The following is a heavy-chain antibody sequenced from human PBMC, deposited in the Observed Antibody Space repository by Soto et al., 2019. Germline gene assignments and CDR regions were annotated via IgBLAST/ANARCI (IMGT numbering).Heavy chain of an antibody. CDR1: GFTFSSYA. Sequence: LRLSCSASGFTFSSYAMHWVLHAPGKGLEYVSAISSNGGSTYYADSVKGRFTISRDNSKNTLYLQMSSLRAEDTAVYYCVKGDYYDSSGYPYWGQGTLVTVSS. J-gene: IGHJ4*02. V-gene: IGHV3-64D*06. CDR3: VKGDYYDSSGYPY. CDR2: ISSNGGST. D-gene: IGHD3-22*01.